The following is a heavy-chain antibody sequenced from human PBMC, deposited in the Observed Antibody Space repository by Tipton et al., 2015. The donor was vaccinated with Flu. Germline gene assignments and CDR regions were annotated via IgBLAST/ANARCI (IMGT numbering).Heavy chain of an antibody. V-gene: IGHV4-38-2*02. J-gene: IGHJ5*02. Sequence: QVQLVQSGAQVKKPGESLKISCKGSGYTFTNCWIAWVRQFPGKGLEWIGTVSRSGSTIYNPSLKSRVTISIDRSKNQFSLNLKSVTAADMAVYYCARRDYSNYVSDPKSWFDPWGQGTLVAVSS. CDR1: GYTFTNCWI. CDR2: VSRSGST. CDR3: ARRDYSNYVSDPKSWFDP. D-gene: IGHD2-15*01.